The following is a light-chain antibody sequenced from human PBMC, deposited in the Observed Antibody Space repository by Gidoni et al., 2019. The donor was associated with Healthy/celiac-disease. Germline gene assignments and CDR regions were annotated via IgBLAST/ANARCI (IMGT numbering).Light chain of an antibody. V-gene: IGKV1D-12*01. CDR1: QGISSW. CDR2: AAS. CDR3: QQANSFPLT. J-gene: IGKJ4*01. Sequence: DIQMTQSPSSVSASVGDRVTITFRASQGISSWLDWYQQKPGKAPKLLIYAASSLQSGVPSRFSCSGSGTDFTLTISSLQPEDFATYYCQQANSFPLTFGGGTKVEIK.